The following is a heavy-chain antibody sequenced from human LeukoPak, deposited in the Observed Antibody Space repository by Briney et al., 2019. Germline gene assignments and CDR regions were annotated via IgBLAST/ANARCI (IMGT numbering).Heavy chain of an antibody. CDR1: GFTFSTYR. V-gene: IGHV3-48*02. CDR3: ARATSTSGPTFDY. CDR2: INIDSSTI. J-gene: IGHJ4*02. Sequence: QSGGSLRLSCAASGFTFSTYRMNWVRQAPGKGPEWLSYINIDSSTIYYTDSLKGRFTISRDNAKNSLYLQMNSLRDEDTAVYYCARATSTSGPTFDYWGQGTLVTVSS. D-gene: IGHD6-19*01.